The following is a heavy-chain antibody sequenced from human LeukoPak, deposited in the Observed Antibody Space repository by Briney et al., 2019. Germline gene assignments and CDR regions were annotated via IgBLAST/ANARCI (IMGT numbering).Heavy chain of an antibody. Sequence: GGSLRLSCVASGFTFNNYAMSWVRQAPGRGLEWASSTAGSGISKDYADSVKGRFTISKDNSKNTLYLQMNSLRAEDTAVYYCAKNDGYNPFDAFDIWGQGTTVTVSS. CDR1: GFTFNNYA. CDR3: AKNDGYNPFDAFDI. J-gene: IGHJ3*02. CDR2: TAGSGISK. D-gene: IGHD5-24*01. V-gene: IGHV3-23*01.